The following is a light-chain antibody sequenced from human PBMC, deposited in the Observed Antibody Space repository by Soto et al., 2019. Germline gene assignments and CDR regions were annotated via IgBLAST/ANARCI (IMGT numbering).Light chain of an antibody. CDR3: QQYNSW. CDR1: QSISSW. CDR2: DAS. J-gene: IGKJ1*01. V-gene: IGKV1-5*01. Sequence: DIQMTQSPSTLSASVGDRVTITCRASQSISSWLAWYQHKPGKAPKLLIYDASSLESGVPSRFSGSGSGTEFTLTVSSLHPDDFATYYCQQYNSWFGQGTKVEIK.